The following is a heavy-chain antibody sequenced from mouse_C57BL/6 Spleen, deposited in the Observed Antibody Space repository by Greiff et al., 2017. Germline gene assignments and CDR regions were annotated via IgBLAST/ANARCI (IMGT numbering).Heavy chain of an antibody. J-gene: IGHJ2*01. Sequence: QLQQSGAELARPGASVKMSCKASGYTFTSYTMHWVKQRPGQGREWIGYINPSSGFTKYKQKLKVKATLTADKSASTAYMQLNSLTSEDSAVYYCASSGDFYYFDAWGQGTTLTVSS. V-gene: IGHV1-4*01. CDR1: GYTFTSYT. CDR3: ASSGDFYYFDA. CDR2: INPSSGFT.